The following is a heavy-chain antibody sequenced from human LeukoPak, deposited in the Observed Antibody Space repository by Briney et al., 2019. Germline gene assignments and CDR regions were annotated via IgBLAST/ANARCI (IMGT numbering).Heavy chain of an antibody. CDR2: IYYSGST. CDR3: ANTVVAALPYNWFDP. Sequence: SETLSLTCTVSGGSISSSSYYWGWIRQPPGKELEWIGSIYYSGSTYYNPSLKSRVTISVDTSKNQFSLKLSSVTAADTAVYYCANTVVAALPYNWFDPWGQGTLVTVSS. V-gene: IGHV4-39*01. J-gene: IGHJ5*02. CDR1: GGSISSSSYY. D-gene: IGHD2-15*01.